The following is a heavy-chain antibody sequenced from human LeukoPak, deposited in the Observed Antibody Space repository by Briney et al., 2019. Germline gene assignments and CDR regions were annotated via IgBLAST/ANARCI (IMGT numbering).Heavy chain of an antibody. V-gene: IGHV3-48*04. Sequence: GGSLRLSCAASGFTFSSHSMNWVRQAPGKGLEWISYISGSGGTIYYADSVKGRFTISRDNAKNTLYLQMNSLRAEDTAVYYCARWDNSGYYSLDYWGQGTLVTVPS. CDR1: GFTFSSHS. D-gene: IGHD3-22*01. CDR3: ARWDNSGYYSLDY. J-gene: IGHJ4*01. CDR2: ISGSGGTI.